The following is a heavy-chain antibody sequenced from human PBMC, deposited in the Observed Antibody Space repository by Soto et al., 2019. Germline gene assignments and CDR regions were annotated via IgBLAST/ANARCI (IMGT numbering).Heavy chain of an antibody. V-gene: IGHV4-59*01. J-gene: IGHJ6*03. CDR2: IYYSGST. D-gene: IGHD6-25*01. Sequence: SETLSLTCTVSGGSISSYYWSWIRQPPRKGLEWIGYIYYSGSTNYNPSLKSRVTISVDTSKNQFSLKLSSVTAADTAVYYCARDSRRGSAASYYYYMDVWGKGTTVTVSS. CDR3: ARDSRRGSAASYYYYMDV. CDR1: GGSISSYY.